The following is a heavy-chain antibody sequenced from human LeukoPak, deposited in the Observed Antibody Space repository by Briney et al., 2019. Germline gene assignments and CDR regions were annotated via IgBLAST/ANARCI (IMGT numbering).Heavy chain of an antibody. Sequence: GGSLRLSCAASGFTFSNAWMSWVRQAPGKGLEWVGRIKSKTDGGTTDYAAPVKGRFTISRDDSKNTLYLQMNSLKTEDTAVYYCTTRTTPGLDAFDIWGQGTMVTVSS. V-gene: IGHV3-15*01. CDR1: GFTFSNAW. CDR2: IKSKTDGGTT. CDR3: TTRTTPGLDAFDI. D-gene: IGHD1-7*01. J-gene: IGHJ3*02.